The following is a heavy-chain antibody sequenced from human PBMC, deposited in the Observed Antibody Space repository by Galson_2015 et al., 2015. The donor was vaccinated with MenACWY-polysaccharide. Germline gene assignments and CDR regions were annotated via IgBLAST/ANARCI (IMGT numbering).Heavy chain of an antibody. CDR3: TTDFHYYYDSSGYYNLGAFDI. CDR1: GFTFSNAW. Sequence: SLRLSCAASGFTFSNAWMSWVRQAPGKGLEWVGRIKSKTDGGTTDYAAPVKGRFTISRDDSKNTLYLQMNSLKTEDTAVYYCTTDFHYYYDSSGYYNLGAFDIWGQGTMVTVSS. D-gene: IGHD3-22*01. V-gene: IGHV3-15*01. CDR2: IKSKTDGGTT. J-gene: IGHJ3*02.